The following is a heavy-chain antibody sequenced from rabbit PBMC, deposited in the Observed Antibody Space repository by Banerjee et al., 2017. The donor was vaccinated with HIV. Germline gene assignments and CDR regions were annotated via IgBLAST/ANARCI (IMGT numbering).Heavy chain of an antibody. V-gene: IGHV1S40*01. CDR2: IYTGSSGDT. D-gene: IGHD1-1*01. CDR1: GIDFSSYYY. Sequence: QSLEESGGDLVKPGASLTLTCKASGIDFSSYYYMCWVRQAPGKGLEWIASIYTGSSGDTYYASWAKGRFTISKTSSTTVTLQMTSLTAADTATYFCARSISGSGYFGLWGQGTLVTVS. CDR3: ARSISGSGYFGL. J-gene: IGHJ3*01.